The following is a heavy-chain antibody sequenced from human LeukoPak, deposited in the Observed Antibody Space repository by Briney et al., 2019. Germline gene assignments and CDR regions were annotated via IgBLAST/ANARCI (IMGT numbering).Heavy chain of an antibody. V-gene: IGHV4-59*01. CDR2: IYYSGST. CDR3: ARSVGAWDVFDL. Sequence: SETLSLTCTVSGGSISGYYWSWIRQPPGKGLEWIGYIYYSGSTYYNPSLKSRVTMSADTSKNQFSLRLSSVTAADTAVYQCARSVGAWDVFDLWGQGTMVTVSS. CDR1: GGSISGYY. J-gene: IGHJ3*01. D-gene: IGHD3-16*01.